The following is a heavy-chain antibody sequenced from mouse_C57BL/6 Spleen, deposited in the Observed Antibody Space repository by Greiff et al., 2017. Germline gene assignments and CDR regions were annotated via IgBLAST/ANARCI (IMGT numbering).Heavy chain of an antibody. CDR2: IYPRSGNT. D-gene: IGHD1-1*01. J-gene: IGHJ1*03. Sequence: QVQLQQSGAELARPGASVKLSCKASGYTFTSYGISWVKQRTGQGLEWIGEIYPRSGNTYYNETFKGKATLTADKSSSTAYMELRSLTSQGSVIYFGARGYGSTYSDWYFDVWGTGTTVTVSS. CDR1: GYTFTSYG. V-gene: IGHV1-81*01. CDR3: ARGYGSTYSDWYFDV.